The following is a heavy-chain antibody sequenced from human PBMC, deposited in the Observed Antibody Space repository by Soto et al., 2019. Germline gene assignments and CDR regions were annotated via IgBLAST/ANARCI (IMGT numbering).Heavy chain of an antibody. D-gene: IGHD1-1*01. CDR2: LYWDDDK. J-gene: IGHJ4*02. Sequence: QVTLEESGPTLVKPTQTLTLTCTFAGFSLATSGVGVGWVRKTPGKALERLALLYWDDDKRYSPSLRSRLTVTTDTSRNQVVLTMTNIDPVDTATYYCAHRGGLQGNCNGGYFDFWGQGALVTVSS. CDR3: AHRGGLQGNCNGGYFDF. V-gene: IGHV2-5*02. CDR1: GFSLATSGVG.